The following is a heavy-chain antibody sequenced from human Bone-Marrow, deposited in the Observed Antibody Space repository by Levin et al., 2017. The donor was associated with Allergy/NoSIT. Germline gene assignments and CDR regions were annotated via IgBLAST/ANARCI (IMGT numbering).Heavy chain of an antibody. CDR2: ITSSSSTI. V-gene: IGHV3-48*01. CDR3: ARDAPTIYTYGYGWDY. J-gene: IGHJ4*02. CDR1: GFTFSSYS. D-gene: IGHD5-18*01. Sequence: GGSLRLSCAASGFTFSSYSMNWVRQAPGKGLEWVSYITSSSSTIFYADSVKGRFTISRDNAENSLYLQMNSLRAEDTAVYYCARDAPTIYTYGYGWDYWGQGTLVTVSS.